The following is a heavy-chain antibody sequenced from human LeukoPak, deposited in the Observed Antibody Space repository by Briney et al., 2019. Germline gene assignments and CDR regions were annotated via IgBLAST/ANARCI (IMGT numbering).Heavy chain of an antibody. CDR1: GYTFTDYY. CDR2: ISPNSGGT. CDR3: ATGRDCSSTSCYAEDWYFDL. Sequence: ASVKVSCKASGYTFTDYYIHWVRQAPGQGLEWMGWISPNSGGTNYAQKFQGRVTMTRDTSISTAYMELSSLRSEDTAVYYCATGRDCSSTSCYAEDWYFDLWGRGTLVTVSS. J-gene: IGHJ2*01. V-gene: IGHV1-2*02. D-gene: IGHD2-2*01.